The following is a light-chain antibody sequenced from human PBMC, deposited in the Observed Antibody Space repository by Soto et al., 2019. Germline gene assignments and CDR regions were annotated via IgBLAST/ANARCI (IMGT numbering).Light chain of an antibody. CDR1: ETVATN. J-gene: IGKJ1*01. V-gene: IGKV3-15*01. Sequence: EVVMTQSPATLSVSPGERATLSCRASETVATNLAWYQQKPGQAPRLLISGASTRAAGISDRFRGSGSGTEYTLTISSLRSEDFGVYYCQQYATSPPRTFGQGTKVDIK. CDR3: QQYATSPPRT. CDR2: GAS.